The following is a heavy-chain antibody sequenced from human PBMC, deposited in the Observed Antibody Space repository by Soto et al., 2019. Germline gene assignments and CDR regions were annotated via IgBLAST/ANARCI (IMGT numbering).Heavy chain of an antibody. CDR2: IYTSGST. CDR1: GGSISSYY. V-gene: IGHV4-4*07. CDR3: ARACSSNSCYDVFDY. D-gene: IGHD2-2*01. J-gene: IGHJ4*02. Sequence: QVQLQESGPGLLKPSETLSLTCTVSGGSISSYYWSWIRQPAGKGLECIGRIYTSGSTNYNPSLKSRVTMSVDTSKNQFSLTLSSVTAADTAVYYCARACSSNSCYDVFDYWGQGTLVTVSS.